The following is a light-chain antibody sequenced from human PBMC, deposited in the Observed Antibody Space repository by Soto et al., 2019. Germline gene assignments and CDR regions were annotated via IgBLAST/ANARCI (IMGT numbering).Light chain of an antibody. J-gene: IGLJ2*01. CDR3: ATWDDSVI. CDR2: RNN. Sequence: QTVVTQPPSASGTPGQRVTISCSGSSSDIGTNYVYWYQQLPGTAPKLLIYRNNLRPSGVPDRFSGSKSGTSASLAISGLRSEDDADYYCATWDDSVIFGGGTKVTVL. CDR1: SSDIGTNY. V-gene: IGLV1-47*01.